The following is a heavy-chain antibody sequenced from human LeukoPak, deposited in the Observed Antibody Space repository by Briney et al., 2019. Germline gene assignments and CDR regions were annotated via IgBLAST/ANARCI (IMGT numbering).Heavy chain of an antibody. CDR3: ARPAGVHYYFDY. V-gene: IGHV4-30-2*01. CDR2: IYHSGST. CDR1: GGSISSGGYS. J-gene: IGHJ4*02. Sequence: SQTLSLTCAVSGGSISSGGYSWSWIRQPPGKGLEWIGYIYHSGSTYYNPSLKSRVTISVDRSKNQSSLKLSSVTAADTAVYYCARPAGVHYYFDYWGQGTLVTVSS.